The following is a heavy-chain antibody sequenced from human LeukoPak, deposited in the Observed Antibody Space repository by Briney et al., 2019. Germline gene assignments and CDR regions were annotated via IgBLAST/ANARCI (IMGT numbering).Heavy chain of an antibody. CDR3: ARGDSSSWYFDY. Sequence: PSQTLSLTCAVSGGSISSGGYSWSWIRQPLGKGLEWIGYIYHSGSTYYNPSLKSRVTISVDRSKNQFSLKLSSVTAADTAVYYCARGDSSSWYFDYWGQGTLVTVSS. CDR1: GGSISSGGYS. D-gene: IGHD6-13*01. J-gene: IGHJ4*02. V-gene: IGHV4-30-2*01. CDR2: IYHSGST.